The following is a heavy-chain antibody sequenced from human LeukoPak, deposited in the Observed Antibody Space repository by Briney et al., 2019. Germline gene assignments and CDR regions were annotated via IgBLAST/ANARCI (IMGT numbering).Heavy chain of an antibody. CDR3: ARDSLTMIVGRQKRGLDY. D-gene: IGHD3-22*01. Sequence: GGSLRLSCAASGFTFSNYNMNWVRQAPGKGLEWVSSIRSSTTYVYYADSVKGRFTISRGNAKNSLYLQMNSLRAEDTAVYYCARDSLTMIVGRQKRGLDYWGQGTLVTVSS. CDR1: GFTFSNYN. V-gene: IGHV3-21*01. J-gene: IGHJ4*02. CDR2: IRSSTTYV.